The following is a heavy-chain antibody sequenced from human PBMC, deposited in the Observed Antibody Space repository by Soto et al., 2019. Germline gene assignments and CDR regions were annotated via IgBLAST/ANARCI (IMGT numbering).Heavy chain of an antibody. V-gene: IGHV1-69*01. J-gene: IGHJ6*02. CDR3: AISQGSSTSLEIYYYYCYGLDV. CDR2: IIPISATT. CDR1: GGTFSSYA. Sequence: QVQLVQSGAAVKKPGSSVKVSCKASGGTFSSYAISGVRQAPGQGLEWMVGIIPISATTNYAQKFQGRVTITADECARTSFMGLSSLRSEYTAVNYCAISQGSSTSLEIYYYYCYGLDVCGQGHTVTAAS. D-gene: IGHD2-2*01.